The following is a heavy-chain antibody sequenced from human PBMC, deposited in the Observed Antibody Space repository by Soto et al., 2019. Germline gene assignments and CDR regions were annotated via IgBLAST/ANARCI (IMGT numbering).Heavy chain of an antibody. D-gene: IGHD2-2*01. CDR2: IDPSGGST. J-gene: IGHJ6*02. Sequence: ASVKVSCKASGYTFTNYYMHWVRQAPGQGLEWMGIIDPSGGSTDYPQKFQGRVSMTRDTSTSTVYVELSSLRSEDTAVYYCARTTRRLSSSRITSLSSYYYYGIDVWGQGTTVTVSS. CDR1: GYTFTNYY. CDR3: ARTTRRLSSSRITSLSSYYYYGIDV. V-gene: IGHV1-46*03.